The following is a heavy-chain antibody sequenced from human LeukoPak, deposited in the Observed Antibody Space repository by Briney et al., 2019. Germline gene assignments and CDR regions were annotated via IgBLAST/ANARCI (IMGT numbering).Heavy chain of an antibody. J-gene: IGHJ6*03. CDR3: ARYAAGGSYYYYMDV. D-gene: IGHD6-25*01. Sequence: GGSLRLSCAASGFTFSSYTMNWVRQPPGKGLEWVSNIGTSSTTIYYADSVKGRFTISRDSAKNSLYLQMNSLRADDTAVYYCARYAAGGSYYYYMDVWGKGTTVTVSS. V-gene: IGHV3-48*01. CDR2: IGTSSTTI. CDR1: GFTFSSYT.